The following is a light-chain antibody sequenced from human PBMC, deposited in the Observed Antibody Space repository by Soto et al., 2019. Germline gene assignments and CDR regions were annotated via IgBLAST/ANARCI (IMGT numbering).Light chain of an antibody. J-gene: IGKJ5*01. V-gene: IGKV3-20*01. Sequence: IVLTQSPGTLSLSPWERATLSCRASQSVSSIYFAWYQQKPGQAPRLLIYGASSRATGIPDRFSGSGSGTDFTLTIRRLEPEDFAVYYCQQYGSSPYTFGQGTRLEIK. CDR3: QQYGSSPYT. CDR1: QSVSSIY. CDR2: GAS.